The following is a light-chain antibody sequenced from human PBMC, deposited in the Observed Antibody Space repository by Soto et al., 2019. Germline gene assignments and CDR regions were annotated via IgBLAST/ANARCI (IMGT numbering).Light chain of an antibody. V-gene: IGLV2-23*02. CDR3: YSYVGSIS. Sequence: QSVLTQPASVSGSPGQSITISCTGTSGDVGSHNFVSWYQQHPGKAPELIIYGVSTRPSGVSHRFSGSKSGNTASLTISGLQPEDEADYYCYSYVGSISFGGGTKLTVL. CDR2: GVS. CDR1: SGDVGSHNF. J-gene: IGLJ2*01.